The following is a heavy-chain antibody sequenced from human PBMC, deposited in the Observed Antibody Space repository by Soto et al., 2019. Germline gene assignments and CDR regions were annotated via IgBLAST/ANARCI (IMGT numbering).Heavy chain of an antibody. CDR3: ARDLKLGDFWSGNQPTDHYGMDV. V-gene: IGHV1-18*01. CDR1: GYIFTTNG. CDR2: ISGYNGNI. D-gene: IGHD3-3*01. Sequence: GASVKVSCKTSGYIFTTNGLSWVRQAPGQGLEWMGWISGYNGNIIYAQKFQGRVTMSTDTSTSTAYMELRSLISDDTAVYYCARDLKLGDFWSGNQPTDHYGMDVWGQGTTVTVSS. J-gene: IGHJ6*02.